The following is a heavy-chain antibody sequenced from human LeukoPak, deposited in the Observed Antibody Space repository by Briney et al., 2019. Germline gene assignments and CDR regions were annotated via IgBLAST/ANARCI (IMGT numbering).Heavy chain of an antibody. J-gene: IGHJ4*02. Sequence: SVKVSCKASGGTFSSYAISWVRQAPGQGLEWMGGIIPILGTANYAQKFQGRVTITADKSTSTAYMELSSLRSEDTAVYYCARALTQQPGFFDYWGQGTLVTVSS. CDR2: IIPILGTA. V-gene: IGHV1-69*10. CDR3: ARALTQQPGFFDY. D-gene: IGHD6-13*01. CDR1: GGTFSSYA.